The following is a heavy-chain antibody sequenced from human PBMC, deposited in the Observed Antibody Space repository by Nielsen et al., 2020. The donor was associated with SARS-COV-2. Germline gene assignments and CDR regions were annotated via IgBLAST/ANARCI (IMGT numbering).Heavy chain of an antibody. D-gene: IGHD3-10*01. CDR1: GFTFSTYR. Sequence: GESLKISCAASGFTFSTYRMHWVRHAPGKGLVWVSRINFDGSSTSYADSVKGRFTISRDNAKNTLYLQMNSLRAEDTAVYYCARWGSGSSYYFDYWGQGTLVTVSS. V-gene: IGHV3-74*01. J-gene: IGHJ4*02. CDR3: ARWGSGSSYYFDY. CDR2: INFDGSST.